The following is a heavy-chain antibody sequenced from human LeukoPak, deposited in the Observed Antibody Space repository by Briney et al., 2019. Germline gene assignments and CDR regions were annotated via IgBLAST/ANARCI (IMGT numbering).Heavy chain of an antibody. Sequence: SETLSLTCTVSGGSISSYYWSWIRQPPGKGLEWIGSIYHSGSTYYNPSLKSRVTISVDTSKNQFSLKLSSVTAADTAVYYCASDYTAMVRGENYWGQGTLVTVSS. CDR2: IYHSGST. D-gene: IGHD5-18*01. V-gene: IGHV4-38-2*02. J-gene: IGHJ4*02. CDR3: ASDYTAMVRGENY. CDR1: GGSISSYY.